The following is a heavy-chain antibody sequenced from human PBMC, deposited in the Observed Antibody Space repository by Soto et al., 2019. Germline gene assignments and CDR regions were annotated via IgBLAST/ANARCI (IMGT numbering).Heavy chain of an antibody. CDR2: ISAYNGNT. D-gene: IGHD6-19*01. Sequence: ASVKVSCKASGYTFTSYGISWLRQAPGQGLEWMGWISAYNGNTNYAQKLQGRVTMTTDTSTSTAYMELRSLRSDDTAVYYCARSRRVAVAGFGAFDIWGQGTMVTVSS. CDR3: ARSRRVAVAGFGAFDI. CDR1: GYTFTSYG. V-gene: IGHV1-18*01. J-gene: IGHJ3*02.